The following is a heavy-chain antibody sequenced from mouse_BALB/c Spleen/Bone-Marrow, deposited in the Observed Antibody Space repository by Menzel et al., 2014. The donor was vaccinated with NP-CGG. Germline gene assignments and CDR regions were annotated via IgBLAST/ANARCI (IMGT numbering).Heavy chain of an antibody. V-gene: IGHV3-5*02. J-gene: IGHJ2*01. Sequence: EVQLVESGPGLVKPSQTVSLTCTVTGISITTGNYRWSWIRQFPGNKLEWIGYIYYRGTITYNPSLTSRTTITRDTSKNQFFLEMNSLTAEDTATYYCARYDGFYFDYWGQGTTLTVSS. D-gene: IGHD2-3*01. CDR1: GISITTGNYR. CDR2: IYYRGTI. CDR3: ARYDGFYFDY.